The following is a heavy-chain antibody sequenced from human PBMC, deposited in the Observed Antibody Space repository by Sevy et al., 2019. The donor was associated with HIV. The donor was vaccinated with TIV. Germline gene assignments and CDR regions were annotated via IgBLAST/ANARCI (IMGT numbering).Heavy chain of an antibody. J-gene: IGHJ4*02. D-gene: IGHD1-7*01. CDR2: IWSDGSNK. V-gene: IGHV3-33*01. CDR1: GFTFSDYG. CDR3: AREERSGTTTSFDY. Sequence: GGSLRLSCAASGFTFSDYGMHWVRQAPGKGLEWVAVIWSDGSNKYYGDSVKGRLTISRDSSKNTLFLQMNSLGVDDTAVYYCAREERSGTTTSFDYWGQGALVTVSS.